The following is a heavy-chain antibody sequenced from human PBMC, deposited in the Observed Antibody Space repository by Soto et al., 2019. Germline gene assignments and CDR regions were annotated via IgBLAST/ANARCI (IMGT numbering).Heavy chain of an antibody. D-gene: IGHD6-19*01. CDR2: IWSDGNKE. V-gene: IGHV3-33*01. CDR3: ARDRNGGWFHMDV. CDR1: GFPFWHYG. Sequence: QVQLVESGGGVVQPGRSPRLSCVGSGFPFWHYGMHWVRQAPGKGLEWVAGIWSDGNKESYADSVKGRFAISLDNSKDTLYLEMNSLRVEDPAVYFCARDRNGGWFHMDVWGQGTTVSVSS. J-gene: IGHJ6*02.